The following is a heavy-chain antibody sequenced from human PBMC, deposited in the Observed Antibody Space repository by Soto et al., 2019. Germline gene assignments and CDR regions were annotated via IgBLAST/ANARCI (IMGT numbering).Heavy chain of an antibody. CDR1: GGSISSYY. CDR2: IYYSGST. D-gene: IGHD3-9*01. J-gene: IGHJ5*02. V-gene: IGHV4-59*01. CDR3: ARDRLANWFDP. Sequence: SETLSLTCTVSGGSISSYYWSWIRQPPGKGLEWIGYIYYSGSTNYNPSLKSRVTISVDTSKNQFSLKLSSVTAADTAVYYCARDRLANWFDPWGQGTLVNV.